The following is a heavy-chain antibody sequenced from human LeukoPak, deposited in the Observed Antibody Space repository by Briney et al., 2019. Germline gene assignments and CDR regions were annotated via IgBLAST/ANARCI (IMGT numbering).Heavy chain of an antibody. CDR1: GFTFTSYT. J-gene: IGHJ4*02. D-gene: IGHD1-1*01. CDR3: ARDPEYSDN. Sequence: PGGSLRLSCAASGFTFTSYTMAWVRQFPGKGLEWVSAISGSDGNTHYADSVKGRFTISRDTSKNTVYLQMNSLRAEDTAVYSCARDPEYSDNWGQGTLVSVSS. CDR2: ISGSDGNT. V-gene: IGHV3-23*01.